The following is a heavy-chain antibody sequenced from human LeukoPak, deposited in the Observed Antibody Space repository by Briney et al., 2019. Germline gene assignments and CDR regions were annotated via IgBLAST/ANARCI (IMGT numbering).Heavy chain of an antibody. CDR2: IKSKTDGGTT. CDR1: GFTFSNAW. Sequence: GGSLRLSRAASGFTFSNAWMSWVRQAPGKGLEWVGRIKSKTDGGTTDYAALVKGRFTISRDDSKNTLYLQMNSLKTEDTAVYYCTTVSRVYGAFDIWGQGTMVTVSS. J-gene: IGHJ3*02. CDR3: TTVSRVYGAFDI. D-gene: IGHD5/OR15-5a*01. V-gene: IGHV3-15*01.